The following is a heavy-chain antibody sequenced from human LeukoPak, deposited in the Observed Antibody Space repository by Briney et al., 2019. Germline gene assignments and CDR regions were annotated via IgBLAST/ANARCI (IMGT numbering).Heavy chain of an antibody. J-gene: IGHJ4*02. Sequence: GRSLRLSCAASGFTFDDYAMHWVRQAPGKGLEWVSGISWNSGSIGYADSVKGRFTISRDNAKNYLYLQMNSLRAEDTALYYCAKGRCSSTSCYAVNWGQGTLVTVSS. D-gene: IGHD2-2*01. CDR1: GFTFDDYA. V-gene: IGHV3-9*01. CDR2: ISWNSGSI. CDR3: AKGRCSSTSCYAVN.